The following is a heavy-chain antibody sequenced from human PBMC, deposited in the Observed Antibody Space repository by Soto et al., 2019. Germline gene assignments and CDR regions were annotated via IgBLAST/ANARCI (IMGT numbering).Heavy chain of an antibody. D-gene: IGHD3-3*01. CDR1: GYTFTSYA. CDR2: INAGNGNT. CDR3: ARDNVRFLGWALDGYYYYGMDV. J-gene: IGHJ6*02. Sequence: GASVKVSCKAYGYTFTSYAMHWVRQAPGQRLEWMGWINAGNGNTKYSQKFQGRVTITRDTSASTAYMELSSLRSEDTAVYYCARDNVRFLGWALDGYYYYGMDVWGQGTTVTVSS. V-gene: IGHV1-3*01.